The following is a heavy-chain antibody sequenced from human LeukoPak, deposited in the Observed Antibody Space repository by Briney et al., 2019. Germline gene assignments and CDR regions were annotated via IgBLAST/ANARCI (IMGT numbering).Heavy chain of an antibody. CDR1: GNTFSDHY. Sequence: ASVKISCKASGNTFSDHYMHWVRQAPGKGLEWMRRVDPEDGDTIYAENFHGRVIITADTSTNTAYMELSSLRSEDTAVYYCATDRIDYGSGRRCYMDVWGKGTTVTVSS. D-gene: IGHD3-10*01. J-gene: IGHJ6*03. V-gene: IGHV1-69-2*01. CDR2: VDPEDGDT. CDR3: ATDRIDYGSGRRCYMDV.